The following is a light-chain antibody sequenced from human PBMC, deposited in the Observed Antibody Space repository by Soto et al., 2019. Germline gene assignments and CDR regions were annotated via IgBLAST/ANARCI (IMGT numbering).Light chain of an antibody. V-gene: IGLV2-14*01. J-gene: IGLJ2*01. CDR1: SSDVGGYNY. Sequence: QSALTQPASVSGSPGQSITISCTGTSSDVGGYNYVSWYQQQSGKAPQLIIYDVNNRPSGVSNRFSGSKSGNTASLTISGLQADDEADYYCSSYTTISTVIFGGRTKLTVL. CDR3: SSYTTISTVI. CDR2: DVN.